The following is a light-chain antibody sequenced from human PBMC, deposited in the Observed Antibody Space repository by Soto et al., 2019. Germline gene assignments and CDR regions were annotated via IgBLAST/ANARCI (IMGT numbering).Light chain of an antibody. CDR2: GAS. CDR3: QQYNNWPPPWT. CDR1: QSVSSN. Sequence: EIVMTQSPATLSVSPVERATLSCMASQSVSSNLAWYQQKPGQAPRLLIYGASTRATGIPARFSGSGSGTEFTLTISSLQSEDFAVYYCQQYNNWPPPWTFGQGTKVDIK. J-gene: IGKJ1*01. V-gene: IGKV3-15*01.